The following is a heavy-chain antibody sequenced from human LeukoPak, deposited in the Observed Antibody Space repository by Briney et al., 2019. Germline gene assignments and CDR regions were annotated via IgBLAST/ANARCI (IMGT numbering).Heavy chain of an antibody. CDR1: GGSISSYY. Sequence: PSETLSLTCTVSGGSISSYYWSWIRQPAGKGLEWIGRIYTSGSTNYNPSLKSRVTMSVDTSKNQFSLKLSSVTAADTAVYYCARDNYGILYNWFDPWGQGTLVTVSS. CDR3: ARDNYGILYNWFDP. CDR2: IYTSGST. J-gene: IGHJ5*02. D-gene: IGHD4-17*01. V-gene: IGHV4-4*07.